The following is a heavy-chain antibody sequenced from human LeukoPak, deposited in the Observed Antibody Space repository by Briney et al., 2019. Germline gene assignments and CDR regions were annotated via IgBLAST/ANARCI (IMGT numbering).Heavy chain of an antibody. D-gene: IGHD2-2*01. J-gene: IGHJ4*02. CDR1: GYTFNTYG. CDR3: ARGDCSSTSCSSFDY. V-gene: IGHV1-18*01. CDR2: ISAYNGNT. Sequence: ASVKVSCKASGYTFNTYGISWVRQAPGQRPEWMGWISAYNGNTNYAQKFQGRVTMITDTSTSTAYMELRSLRSDDTAVYYCARGDCSSTSCSSFDYWGQGTLVTVSS.